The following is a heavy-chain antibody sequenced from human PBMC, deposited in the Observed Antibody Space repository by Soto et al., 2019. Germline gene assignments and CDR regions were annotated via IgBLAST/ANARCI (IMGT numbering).Heavy chain of an antibody. CDR1: GYTFSDLD. Sequence: QAHLEQSGAEVKRPGASVKVSCKASGYTFSDLDINWLGQASGQGPEWMGWMNAKSGDTFFAQRFQGKFNMTWDTSLSTAYMEVGSLTSDATAMYYCARGNPFNYAGFDVWGQGTTVAVSS. CDR3: ARGNPFNYAGFDV. CDR2: MNAKSGDT. D-gene: IGHD3-16*01. J-gene: IGHJ6*02. V-gene: IGHV1-8*01.